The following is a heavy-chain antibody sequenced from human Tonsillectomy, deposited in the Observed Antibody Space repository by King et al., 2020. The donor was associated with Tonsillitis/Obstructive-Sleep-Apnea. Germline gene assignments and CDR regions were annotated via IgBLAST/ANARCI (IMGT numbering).Heavy chain of an antibody. V-gene: IGHV3-30*01. Sequence: VQLVESGGGVVQPGRSLRLSCAASGFTFSSYAMHWVRQAPGKGLEWVAVISYDGSNKYYADSVKGRFTISRDNSKNTLYLQMNSLRAEDTAVYYCAGGGETYYDYIWGSYRFSDYYYMDVWGKGTTATVSS. CDR2: ISYDGSNK. CDR3: AGGGETYYDYIWGSYRFSDYYYMDV. D-gene: IGHD3-16*02. CDR1: GFTFSSYA. J-gene: IGHJ6*03.